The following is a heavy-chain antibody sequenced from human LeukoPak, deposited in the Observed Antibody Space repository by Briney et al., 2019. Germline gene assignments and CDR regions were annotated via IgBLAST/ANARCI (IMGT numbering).Heavy chain of an antibody. CDR3: ARVKGYSNFYYFDY. J-gene: IGHJ4*02. Sequence: PGGSLRLSCAASGFTFSSYWMHWVRQAPGKGLVWVSRINTDGSSTSYADSVKGRFTISRDNAKNTLYLQMNSLRAEDTAVYYCARVKGYSNFYYFDYWGQGTLVTVSS. CDR2: INTDGSST. CDR1: GFTFSSYW. V-gene: IGHV3-74*01. D-gene: IGHD4-11*01.